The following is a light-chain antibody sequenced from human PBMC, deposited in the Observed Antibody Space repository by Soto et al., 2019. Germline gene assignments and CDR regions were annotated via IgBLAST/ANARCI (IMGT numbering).Light chain of an antibody. CDR3: QQYDSYWT. CDR1: QSISRW. Sequence: IQMTQSPSTLSASVGDRVTITCRASQSISRWVAWYQQKPGKAPKLLIYDASSLESGVPARFRGSGSGTEFTLTIRSLQPDDFATYYCQQYDSYWTFGQGTKVDIK. CDR2: DAS. V-gene: IGKV1-5*01. J-gene: IGKJ1*01.